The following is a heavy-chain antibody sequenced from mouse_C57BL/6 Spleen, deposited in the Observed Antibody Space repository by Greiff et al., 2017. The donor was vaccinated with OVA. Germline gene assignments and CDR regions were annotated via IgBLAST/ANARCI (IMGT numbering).Heavy chain of an antibody. D-gene: IGHD2-1*01. CDR3: ARHRVYYGNFVWYFDV. Sequence: EVQRVESGGGLVKPGGSLKLSCAASGFTFSSYTMSWVRQTPEKRLEWVATISGGGGNTYYPDSVKGRFTISRDNAKNTLYLQMSSLRSEDTALYYCARHRVYYGNFVWYFDVWGTGTTVTVSS. CDR1: GFTFSSYT. V-gene: IGHV5-9*01. J-gene: IGHJ1*03. CDR2: ISGGGGNT.